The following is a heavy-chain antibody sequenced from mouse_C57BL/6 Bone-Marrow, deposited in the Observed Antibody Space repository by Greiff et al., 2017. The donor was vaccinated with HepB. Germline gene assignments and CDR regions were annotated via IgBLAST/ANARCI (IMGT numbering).Heavy chain of an antibody. CDR2: IYPRSGNT. CDR3: ARQRQRGYYGSRPWFAD. CDR1: GYTFTSYG. J-gene: IGHJ3*01. V-gene: IGHV1-81*01. Sequence: QVQLQQSGAELARPGASVKLSCKASGYTFTSYGISWVKQRTGQGLEWIGEIYPRSGNTYYNEKFKGKATLTADKSSSTAYMELRSLTAEDSAVYFCARQRQRGYYGSRPWFADWGQGTRVTVSA. D-gene: IGHD1-1*01.